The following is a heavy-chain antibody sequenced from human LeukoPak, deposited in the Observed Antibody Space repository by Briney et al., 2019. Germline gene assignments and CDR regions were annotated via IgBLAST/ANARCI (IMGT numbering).Heavy chain of an antibody. D-gene: IGHD3-16*01. J-gene: IGHJ3*02. CDR2: INHSGST. CDR1: GGSFSGFY. CDR3: ASHLRLDAFYI. V-gene: IGHV4-34*01. Sequence: LETLSLTCAVYGGSFSGFYWSWIRQPPGKGLEWIGEINHSGSTNYNPSLKSRVTISEDTSKKQFSLKLSSVTAADTAVYHCASHLRLDAFYIWGQGTMVTVSS.